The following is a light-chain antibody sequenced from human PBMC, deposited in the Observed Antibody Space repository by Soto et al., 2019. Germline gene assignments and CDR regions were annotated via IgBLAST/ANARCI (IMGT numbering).Light chain of an antibody. V-gene: IGLV2-14*01. CDR3: SSYTTSSTPYYV. J-gene: IGLJ1*01. CDR2: EVR. Sequence: QSALAQPASVSGSPGQSITIPCTGTSSDVGGYDFVSWYQHHPGKAPKLLIHEVRNRPSGVSHRFSGSKSGNTASLTISGLQADDEADYYCSSYTTSSTPYYVFGTGTKVTVL. CDR1: SSDVGGYDF.